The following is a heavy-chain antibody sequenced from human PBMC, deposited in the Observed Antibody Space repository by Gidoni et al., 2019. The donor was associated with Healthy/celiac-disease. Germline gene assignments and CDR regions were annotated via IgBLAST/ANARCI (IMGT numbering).Heavy chain of an antibody. D-gene: IGHD3-3*01. J-gene: IGHJ6*02. CDR2: INHSGST. Sequence: QVQLQQWGAGLLKPSETLSLTCAVYGGSFSGYYGRWIRPHPGKGREWIGDINHSGSTNYNQSLKSRVTISVDTSKNQFSLKLSSVTAADTAVYDCARVNTPRDCWSGYYRRPNYYYYGMDVWGQGTTVTVSS. CDR3: ARVNTPRDCWSGYYRRPNYYYYGMDV. CDR1: GGSFSGYY. V-gene: IGHV4-34*01.